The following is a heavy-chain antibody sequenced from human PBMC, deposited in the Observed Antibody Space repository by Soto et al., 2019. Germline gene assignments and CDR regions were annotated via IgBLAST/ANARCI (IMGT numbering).Heavy chain of an antibody. D-gene: IGHD2-15*01. J-gene: IGHJ6*02. CDR1: GDTVSSNSVA. CDR2: TYYRSRWYS. V-gene: IGHV6-1*01. Sequence: SQTLSLTCVGSGDTVSSNSVAWNWVRQSPSRGLEWLGRTYYRSRWYSDYAVPVRSRIDIKADTSKNQVSLQLNSVTPEDTAVYYCARSEEDSDYYYYGMDVWGQGTTVTVSS. CDR3: ARSEEDSDYYYYGMDV.